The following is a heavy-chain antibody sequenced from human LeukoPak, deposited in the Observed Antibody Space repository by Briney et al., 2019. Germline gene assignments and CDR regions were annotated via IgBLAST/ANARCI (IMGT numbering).Heavy chain of an antibody. D-gene: IGHD2-2*01. CDR3: AKGSPWGYCDSTTCSRAGH. CDR2: IRYDGINK. V-gene: IGHV3-30*02. J-gene: IGHJ4*02. Sequence: GGSLRLSCAASGFTFSSYGMQWVRQTPGKGLEWVAFIRYDGINKYYVDSVEGRFTISRDNSKNTLYLQMNSLRAEDTAVYYCAKGSPWGYCDSTTCSRAGHWGQGTLVTVSS. CDR1: GFTFSSYG.